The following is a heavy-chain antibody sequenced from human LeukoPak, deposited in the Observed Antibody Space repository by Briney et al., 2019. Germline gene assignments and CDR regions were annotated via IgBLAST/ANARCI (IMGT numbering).Heavy chain of an antibody. CDR2: ISGSGGST. V-gene: IGHV3-23*01. CDR3: AKSSYYDSSGYYREYYFDF. J-gene: IGHJ4*02. CDR1: GFTFSNYV. D-gene: IGHD3-22*01. Sequence: GGSLRLSCAASGFTFSNYVMSWVRQAPGKGLEWVSAISGSGGSTHYADSVKGRFTISRDNSKNTLYLQMNSLRAEDTAVYYCAKSSYYDSSGYYREYYFDFWGQGTLVTVSS.